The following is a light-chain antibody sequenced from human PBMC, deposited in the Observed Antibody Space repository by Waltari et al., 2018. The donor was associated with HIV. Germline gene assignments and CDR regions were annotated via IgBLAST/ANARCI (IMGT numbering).Light chain of an antibody. CDR2: AAS. CDR3: QQYGSSPYT. J-gene: IGKJ2*01. V-gene: IGKV3-20*01. Sequence: EIVLTQSPGTLSLSPGESATLSCRASQSVSSSFLAWYQQKPGQAPRLLIDAASSSATGSPDRCSGSGSGTDFTLTISRLEPEDFAVYYCQQYGSSPYTFGQGTKLEIK. CDR1: QSVSSSF.